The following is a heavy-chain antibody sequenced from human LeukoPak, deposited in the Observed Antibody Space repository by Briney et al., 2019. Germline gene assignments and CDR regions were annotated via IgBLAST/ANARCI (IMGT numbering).Heavy chain of an antibody. V-gene: IGHV1-46*01. D-gene: IGHD3-16*02. Sequence: ASVKVSCKASGYTFTSYYMHWVRQAPGQGLEWMGIINPSGGSTSYAQKFQGRVTITADESTSTAYMELSSLRSEDTAVYYCARDWGSYDYVWGSYRYRGYFDYWGQGTLVTVSS. CDR3: ARDWGSYDYVWGSYRYRGYFDY. CDR2: INPSGGST. J-gene: IGHJ4*02. CDR1: GYTFTSYY.